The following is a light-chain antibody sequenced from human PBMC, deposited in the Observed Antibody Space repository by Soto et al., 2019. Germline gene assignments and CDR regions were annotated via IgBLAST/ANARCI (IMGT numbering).Light chain of an antibody. CDR3: SSWTSSSTLL. CDR2: EVI. V-gene: IGLV2-14*01. J-gene: IGLJ2*01. Sequence: QSVLTQPASVSGSPGQSITISCTGTSSDVGGDYNYVSWYQQHPGKAPKLMIYEVINRPSGVSNRFSGSKSGNTASLTISGLQAEDEADYYCSSWTSSSTLLFGGGTKVTVL. CDR1: SSDVGGDYNY.